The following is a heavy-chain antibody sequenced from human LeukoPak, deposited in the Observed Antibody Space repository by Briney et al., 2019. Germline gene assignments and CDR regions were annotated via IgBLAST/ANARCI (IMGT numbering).Heavy chain of an antibody. V-gene: IGHV3-74*03. D-gene: IGHD5-24*01. CDR2: ISPDGSST. J-gene: IGHJ4*02. CDR3: ATGRPRDGYNIDD. CDR1: GFTFSTYW. Sequence: PGGSLRLSCAASGFTFSTYWMHWVRQAPGKGLVCVSRISPDGSSTTYADSVKGRFSVSRDNAKNTLYLQMNSLRVDDTAVYYCATGRPRDGYNIDDWGQGTLVTVSS.